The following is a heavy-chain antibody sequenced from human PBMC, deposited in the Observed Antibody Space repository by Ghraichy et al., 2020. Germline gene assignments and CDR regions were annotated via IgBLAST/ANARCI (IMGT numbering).Heavy chain of an antibody. V-gene: IGHV3-30-3*01. CDR3: ARDLVYCSAHTCKDY. Sequence: GGSLRLSCAASGFIFSTYTMHWVRQAPGKGLEWVAVISYDGTNDYYADSVQGRFTISRDNSKNTLYLQMNSLIADDTAVYYCARDLVYCSAHTCKDYWGQGTLVAVSS. D-gene: IGHD2-15*01. CDR2: ISYDGTND. CDR1: GFIFSTYT. J-gene: IGHJ4*02.